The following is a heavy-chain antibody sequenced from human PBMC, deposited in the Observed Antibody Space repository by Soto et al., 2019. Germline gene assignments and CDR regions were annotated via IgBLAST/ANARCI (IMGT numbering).Heavy chain of an antibody. CDR1: GGSISIYD. Sequence: SETLCLTCTGSGGSISIYDWSWIRQPPGKGLEWIGYIYYSGSTNYNPSLKSRVTISVDTSKNQFSLKLSSVTAADTAVYYCARAVYHYDSGTYPLDYWGQGTLVTVS. V-gene: IGHV4-59*01. CDR3: ARAVYHYDSGTYPLDY. D-gene: IGHD3-10*01. J-gene: IGHJ4*02. CDR2: IYYSGST.